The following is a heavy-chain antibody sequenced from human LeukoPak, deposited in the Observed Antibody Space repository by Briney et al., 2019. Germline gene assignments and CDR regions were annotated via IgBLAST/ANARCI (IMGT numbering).Heavy chain of an antibody. Sequence: VASVKVSCKASGYTFTGYYMHWVRQAPGQGLEWMGWINPNSGGTNYAQKFQGRVTMTRDTSISTAYMELSRLRSDDAAVYYCARVLDVVVAATPWFDPWGQGTLVTVSS. CDR2: INPNSGGT. CDR3: ARVLDVVVAATPWFDP. D-gene: IGHD2-15*01. CDR1: GYTFTGYY. V-gene: IGHV1-2*02. J-gene: IGHJ5*02.